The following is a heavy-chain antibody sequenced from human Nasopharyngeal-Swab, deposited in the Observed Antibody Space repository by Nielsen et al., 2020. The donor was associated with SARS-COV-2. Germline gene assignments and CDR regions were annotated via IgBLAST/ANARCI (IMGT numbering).Heavy chain of an antibody. Sequence: ASVKVSCKSSGYTFTQYAIHWVRQAPGQGLEWMGWISAYNGNTNYGQKLQGRVTMTTDTSTSTAYMELRSLRSDDTAVYYCAREGYCSSSSCSRFYYYYNGMDVWGQGTTVTVSS. CDR3: AREGYCSSSSCSRFYYYYNGMDV. J-gene: IGHJ6*02. CDR1: GYTFTQYA. CDR2: ISAYNGNT. D-gene: IGHD2-2*01. V-gene: IGHV1-18*01.